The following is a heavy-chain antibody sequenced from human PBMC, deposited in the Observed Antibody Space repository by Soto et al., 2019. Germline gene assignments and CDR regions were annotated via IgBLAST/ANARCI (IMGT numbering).Heavy chain of an antibody. CDR2: MYYGGNT. V-gene: IGHV4-59*01. CDR1: GGSISSYY. D-gene: IGHD3-10*01. CDR3: ARRGSDAFDI. Sequence: QVQLQESGPGLVKPSETLSLTCTVSGGSISSYYWSWIRQPPGKGLEWIGYMYYGGNTNSNPSLKSRVTISVDTSKTQFSLKLSSVTAADTAVYYCARRGSDAFDIWGQGTMVTVSS. J-gene: IGHJ3*02.